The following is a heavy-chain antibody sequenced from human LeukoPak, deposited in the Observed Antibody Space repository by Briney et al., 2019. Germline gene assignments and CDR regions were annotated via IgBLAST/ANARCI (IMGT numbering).Heavy chain of an antibody. V-gene: IGHV3-30-3*02. CDR1: GFAFNRYI. Sequence: GGSLRLSCAASGFAFNRYIVQWVRQAPGKGLEWVAVISYDGSNKYYADSVQGRFTISRDNSKSTLCLQMNSLRAEDTAVYYCAKQLGYCSDGSCYFPYWGQGTLVTVSS. J-gene: IGHJ4*02. CDR3: AKQLGYCSDGSCYFPY. D-gene: IGHD2-15*01. CDR2: ISYDGSNK.